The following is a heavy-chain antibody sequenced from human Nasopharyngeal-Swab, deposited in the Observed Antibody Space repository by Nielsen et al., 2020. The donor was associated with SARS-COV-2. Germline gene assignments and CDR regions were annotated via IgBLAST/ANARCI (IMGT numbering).Heavy chain of an antibody. V-gene: IGHV3-23*01. CDR2: MSGRGEKK. J-gene: IGHJ5*02. CDR1: GFTFTSYA. Sequence: GALKISCAASGFTFTSYAMNWVRHAPGKGLEWVSGMSGRGEKKYYAESVKGRFTISRDISKNTLYLQMNGLRAEDTAVYYCAKDSGAGFCDDGSCFPTNHWGLGTLVTVSS. D-gene: IGHD2-15*01. CDR3: AKDSGAGFCDDGSCFPTNH.